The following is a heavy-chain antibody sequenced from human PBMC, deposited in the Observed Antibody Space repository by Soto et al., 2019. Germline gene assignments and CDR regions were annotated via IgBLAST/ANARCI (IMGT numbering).Heavy chain of an antibody. D-gene: IGHD2-15*01. CDR1: GGSFSGYY. V-gene: IGHV4-34*01. CDR2: INHSGST. CDR3: ARELRYCSGGSCWSGKGHDY. Sequence: QVQLQQWGAGLLKPSETLSLTCAVYGGSFSGYYWSWIRQPPGKGLEWIGEINHSGSTNYNPSLKSRVTISVDTSKNQFSLKLSSVTAADTAVYYCARELRYCSGGSCWSGKGHDYWGQGTLVTVSS. J-gene: IGHJ4*02.